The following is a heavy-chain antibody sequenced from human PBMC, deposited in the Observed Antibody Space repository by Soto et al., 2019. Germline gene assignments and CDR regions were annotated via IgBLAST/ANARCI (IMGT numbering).Heavy chain of an antibody. D-gene: IGHD4-17*01. CDR1: GFTFSSYG. CDR3: ARGSIDGDYSYV. J-gene: IGHJ6*02. CDR2: IWYDGSNK. Sequence: QVQLVESGGGVVQPGRSLRLSCAASGFTFSSYGMHWVRQAPGKGLEWVAVIWYDGSNKYYADSVKGRFTISRDNSKNTLYLQMNSLRAEDTAVYYCARGSIDGDYSYVWGQGTTVTVSS. V-gene: IGHV3-33*01.